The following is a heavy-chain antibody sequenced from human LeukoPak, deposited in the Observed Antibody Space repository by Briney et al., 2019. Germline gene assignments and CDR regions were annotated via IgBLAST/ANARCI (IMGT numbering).Heavy chain of an antibody. D-gene: IGHD2-2*02. J-gene: IGHJ4*02. CDR1: GFTFSNYG. Sequence: GESLKISCAASGFTFSNYGMYWVRQAPGKGLEWVTFMRYDGSYQYYEDSVRGRFTISRDTSKNTLYLQMSSLTPQDTAIYYCAKDSIPSTAGPYYLDYWGQGTLVSVSS. V-gene: IGHV3-30*02. CDR3: AKDSIPSTAGPYYLDY. CDR2: MRYDGSYQ.